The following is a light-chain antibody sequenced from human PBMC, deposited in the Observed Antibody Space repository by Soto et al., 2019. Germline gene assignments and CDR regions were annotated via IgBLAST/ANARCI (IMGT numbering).Light chain of an antibody. CDR1: KTISND. V-gene: IGKV3-15*01. CDR3: QQNNKWPPVT. CDR2: GAS. Sequence: EVVMTQSPATVSVSPGEGVTLSCRASKTISNDLAWYQHKPGQAPRLLIYGASTRATGVPARFSGGGSGTEFTLTNSSLQSEDFAFYYCQQNNKWPPVTFGGGTKVEIK. J-gene: IGKJ4*01.